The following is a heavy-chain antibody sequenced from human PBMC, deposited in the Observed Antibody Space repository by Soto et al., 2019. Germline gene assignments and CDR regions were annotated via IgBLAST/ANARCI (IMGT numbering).Heavy chain of an antibody. CDR3: ARAYFPGIAAAYYFDY. CDR2: INPNSGGT. Sequence: ASVKVSCKASGYTFTGYYMHWVRQAPGQGLEWMGWINPNSGGTNYAQKFQGWVTMTRDTSISTAYMELSRLRSDDTAVYYCARAYFPGIAAAYYFDYWGQGTLVTVSS. V-gene: IGHV1-2*04. J-gene: IGHJ4*02. CDR1: GYTFTGYY. D-gene: IGHD6-13*01.